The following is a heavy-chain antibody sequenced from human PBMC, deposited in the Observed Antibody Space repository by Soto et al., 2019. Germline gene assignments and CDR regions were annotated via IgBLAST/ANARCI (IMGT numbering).Heavy chain of an antibody. V-gene: IGHV4-38-2*01. D-gene: IGHD6-13*01. CDR3: ARGGIELLVNVPHWFDP. Sequence: SETLSLTCAVSGYSISSGYYWGWIRQPPGKGLEWIGSVYHSGSTYYNPSLKSRVTMSVDTSKNQFSLKLSSVTAADAAVYYCARGGIELLVNVPHWFDPWGQGTRVTVS. J-gene: IGHJ5*02. CDR1: GYSISSGYY. CDR2: VYHSGST.